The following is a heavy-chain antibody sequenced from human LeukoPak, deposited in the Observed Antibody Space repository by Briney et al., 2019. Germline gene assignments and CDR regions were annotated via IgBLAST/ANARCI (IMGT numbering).Heavy chain of an antibody. CDR3: AREYSYMDV. CDR1: GFTFSSYG. V-gene: IGHV3-23*01. J-gene: IGHJ6*03. Sequence: GGSLRLSCAASGFTFSSYGMSWVRQALGKGLEWVSTFSGSGGGPYYADSVKGRFTISRDSSKNTLYLQMNSLRAGDTAVYYCAREYSYMDVWGRGTTVTVSS. CDR2: FSGSGGGP.